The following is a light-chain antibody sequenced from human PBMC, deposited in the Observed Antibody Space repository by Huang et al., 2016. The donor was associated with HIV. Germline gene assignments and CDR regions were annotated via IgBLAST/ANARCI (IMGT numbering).Light chain of an antibody. Sequence: EVIMTQSPGTLSVSPGERATLSCRASQTINRNLAWYQHKGGQSPRLLIYGASPRATGVPVRFTGSGSGTEFTLNISNLQSEDFATYYCQHYNNWPPYSFGQGTNLEF. CDR2: GAS. J-gene: IGKJ2*03. V-gene: IGKV3-15*01. CDR1: QTINRN. CDR3: QHYNNWPPYS.